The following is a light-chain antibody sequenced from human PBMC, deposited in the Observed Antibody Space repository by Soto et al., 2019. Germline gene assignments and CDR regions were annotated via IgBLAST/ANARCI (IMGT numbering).Light chain of an antibody. CDR3: AAWDDSLNGYV. CDR2: SNN. J-gene: IGLJ1*01. CDR1: SSNIGSNT. Sequence: QSVLTQPRSASGTPGQRVTISCSGSSSNIGSNTVNWYQQLPGTAPKLLIYSNNQRPSGVPDRFSGSKSGTSASLAISGLQSEDEAAYYCAAWDDSLNGYVFGTGTKLTVL. V-gene: IGLV1-44*01.